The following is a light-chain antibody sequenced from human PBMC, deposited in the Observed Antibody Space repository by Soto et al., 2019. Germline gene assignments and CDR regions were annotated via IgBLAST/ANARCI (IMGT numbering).Light chain of an antibody. Sequence: QSVLTQPASVSGSPGQSITISCTGTSSDIGSYNLVSWYQHHPGKSPKLIIYEASKWPPGVSNRFSASTSGNTASLTISGLQTEDESDYYCCSYAGSNTVIFGGGTKLTVL. CDR2: EAS. CDR1: SSDIGSYNL. CDR3: CSYAGSNTVI. J-gene: IGLJ2*01. V-gene: IGLV2-23*01.